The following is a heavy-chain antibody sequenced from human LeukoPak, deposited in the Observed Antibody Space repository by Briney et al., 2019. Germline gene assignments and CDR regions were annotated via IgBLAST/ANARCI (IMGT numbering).Heavy chain of an antibody. CDR3: ARGRPYYYDSSGYYRWYFDL. V-gene: IGHV4-59*01. Sequence: SETLSLTCTVSGGSISSYYWSWIRQPPGKGLEWIGYIYYSGSTNYNPSHKSRVTISVDTSKNQFSLKLSSVTAADTAVYYCARGRPYYYDSSGYYRWYFDLWGRGTLVTVSS. D-gene: IGHD3-22*01. J-gene: IGHJ2*01. CDR2: IYYSGST. CDR1: GGSISSYY.